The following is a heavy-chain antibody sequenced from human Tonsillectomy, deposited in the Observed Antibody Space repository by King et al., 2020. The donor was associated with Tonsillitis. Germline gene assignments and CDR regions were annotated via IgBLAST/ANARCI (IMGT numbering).Heavy chain of an antibody. D-gene: IGHD2-2*01. CDR1: GFTFSNYI. CDR3: ARDVSTRPYYYYGMDV. V-gene: IGHV3-30-3*01. J-gene: IGHJ6*02. Sequence: VQLVESGGGVVQPGRSLRLSCAASGFTFSNYIMHWVRQAPGKGREWVAIISYDGSNKYYADSVKGRFTISRDNSKNTLCLQMSSLRAEDTAVYSCARDVSTRPYYYYGMDVWGQGTTVTVSS. CDR2: ISYDGSNK.